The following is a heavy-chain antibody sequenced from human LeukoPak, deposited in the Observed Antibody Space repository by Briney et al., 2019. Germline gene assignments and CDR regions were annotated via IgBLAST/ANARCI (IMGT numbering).Heavy chain of an antibody. CDR3: ARDNKYYYGSGSFTGH. CDR2: ISYGGSDK. J-gene: IGHJ4*02. V-gene: IGHV3-30-3*01. D-gene: IGHD3-10*01. Sequence: GGSLRLSCAASGFTFSNYAMHWVRQAPGKGLEWVAVISYGGSDKYYADSVKGRFTISRDNSKNTLYLQMNSLRAEDTAVYYCARDNKYYYGSGSFTGHWGQGTLVTVSS. CDR1: GFTFSNYA.